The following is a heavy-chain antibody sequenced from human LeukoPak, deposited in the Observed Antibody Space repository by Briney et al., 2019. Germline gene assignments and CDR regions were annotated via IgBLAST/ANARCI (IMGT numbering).Heavy chain of an antibody. V-gene: IGHV1-18*04. D-gene: IGHD6-13*01. CDR3: ARDSKAASGSGFDY. J-gene: IGHJ4*02. CDR1: GFTFTGYY. Sequence: ASVKVSCKASGFTFTGYYIHWVRQAPGQGPEWMGWISAYNGNTNYAQKVQDRVTLTTDTSTTTAYMELRSLRPDDTAVYYCARDSKAASGSGFDYWGQGTLVTVSS. CDR2: ISAYNGNT.